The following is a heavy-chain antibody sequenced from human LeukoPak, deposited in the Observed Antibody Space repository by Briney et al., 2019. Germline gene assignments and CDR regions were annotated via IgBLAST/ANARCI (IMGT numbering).Heavy chain of an antibody. CDR1: GYTFTSYD. CDR3: ARVRYRLAETYIDY. D-gene: IGHD3-16*01. J-gene: IGHJ4*02. Sequence: ASVKVSCKASGYTFTSYDINWVRQATGQGPEWMGWMNPNSGNTGYAQKFQGRVTMTRDTSISTAYMELSRLRSDDTAVYYCARVRYRLAETYIDYWGQGTLVTVSS. CDR2: MNPNSGNT. V-gene: IGHV1-8*01.